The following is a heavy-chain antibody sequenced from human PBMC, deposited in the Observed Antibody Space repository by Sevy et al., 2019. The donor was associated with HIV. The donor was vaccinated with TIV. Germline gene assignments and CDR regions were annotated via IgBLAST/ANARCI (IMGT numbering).Heavy chain of an antibody. Sequence: ASVKVSCKVSGYTLTELSMHWVRQAPGKGLEWMATFDPEDGETIYAQKFQGTVTMTEDTSTDTAYMELSSLRSEDTAVYYCSTTRDYYDSSGYPFDYWGQGTLVTVSS. CDR1: GYTLTELS. J-gene: IGHJ4*02. V-gene: IGHV1-24*01. D-gene: IGHD3-22*01. CDR3: STTRDYYDSSGYPFDY. CDR2: FDPEDGET.